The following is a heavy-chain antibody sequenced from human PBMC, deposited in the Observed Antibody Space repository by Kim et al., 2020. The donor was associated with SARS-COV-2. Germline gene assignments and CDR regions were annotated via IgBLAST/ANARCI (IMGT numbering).Heavy chain of an antibody. CDR1: GYTFTGYY. V-gene: IGHV1-2*06. J-gene: IGHJ4*02. CDR3: ASLNYYDSSGYPRHFDY. Sequence: ASVKVSCKASGYTFTGYYMHWVRQAPGQGLEWMGRINPNSGGTNYAQKFQGRVTMTRDTSISTAYMELSRLRSDDTAVYYCASLNYYDSSGYPRHFDYWGQGTLVTVSS. CDR2: INPNSGGT. D-gene: IGHD3-22*01.